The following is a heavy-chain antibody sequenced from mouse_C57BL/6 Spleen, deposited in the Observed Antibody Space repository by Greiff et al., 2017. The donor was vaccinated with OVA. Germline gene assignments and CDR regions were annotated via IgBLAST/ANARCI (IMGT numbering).Heavy chain of an antibody. CDR3: ARHDPNPYCDY. D-gene: IGHD4-1*01. V-gene: IGHV5-6*01. J-gene: IGHJ2*01. CDR1: GFTFSSYG. CDR2: ISSGGSYT. Sequence: EVHLVESGGDLVKPGGSLKLSCAASGFTFSSYGMSWVRQTPDKRLEWVATISSGGSYTYYPDSVKGRFTISRDNAKNTLYLQMSSLKSEDTAMYYCARHDPNPYCDYWGQGTTLTVSS.